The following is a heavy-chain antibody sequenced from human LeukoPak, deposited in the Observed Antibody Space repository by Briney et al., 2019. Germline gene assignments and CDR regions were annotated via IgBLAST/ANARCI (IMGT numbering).Heavy chain of an antibody. CDR1: GFTFSSYW. Sequence: GSLRLSCAASGFTFSSYWMSWVRQPPGKGLEWIGEINHSGSTNYNPSLKSRVTISVDTSKNQFSLKLSSVTAADTAVYYCARFFYYYDSSGSNWFDPWGQGTLVTVSS. D-gene: IGHD3-22*01. V-gene: IGHV4-34*01. J-gene: IGHJ5*02. CDR2: INHSGST. CDR3: ARFFYYYDSSGSNWFDP.